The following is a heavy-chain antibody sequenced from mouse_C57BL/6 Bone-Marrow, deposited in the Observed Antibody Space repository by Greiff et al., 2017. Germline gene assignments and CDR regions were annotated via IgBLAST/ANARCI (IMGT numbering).Heavy chain of an antibody. J-gene: IGHJ1*03. D-gene: IGHD1-1*01. Sequence: DVQLVESGGDLVKPGGSLKLSCAAYGFTFSSYGMSWVRQTPDKRLEWVATISSGGSYTYYPDSVKGRFTISRDNAKNTLYLQMSSLKSEDTDMYYCAKPPPYYYGSSYDGYFDVWGTGTTVTVSS. CDR1: GFTFSSYG. CDR3: AKPPPYYYGSSYDGYFDV. V-gene: IGHV5-6*01. CDR2: ISSGGSYT.